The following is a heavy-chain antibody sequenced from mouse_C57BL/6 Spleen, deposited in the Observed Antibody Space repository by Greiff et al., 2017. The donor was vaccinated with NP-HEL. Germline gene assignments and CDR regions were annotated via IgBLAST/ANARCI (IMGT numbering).Heavy chain of an antibody. J-gene: IGHJ1*03. CDR2: IRNKANGYTT. Sequence: EVKLMESGGGLVQPGGSLSLSCAASGFTFTDYYMSWVRQPPGKALEWLGFIRNKANGYTTEYSASVKGRFTISRDNSQSILYLQMNALRAEDSATYYCASQLTGDWYFDVWGTGTTVTVSS. CDR3: ASQLTGDWYFDV. CDR1: GFTFTDYY. D-gene: IGHD4-1*01. V-gene: IGHV7-3*01.